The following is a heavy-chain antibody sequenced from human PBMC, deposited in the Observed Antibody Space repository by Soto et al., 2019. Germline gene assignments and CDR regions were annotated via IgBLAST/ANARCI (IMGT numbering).Heavy chain of an antibody. CDR2: IYWDDDK. CDR3: ARLRLGYCSSTSCYGALYYYYGMDV. V-gene: IGHV2-5*02. J-gene: IGHJ6*02. D-gene: IGHD2-2*01. CDR1: GFSLSTSGVG. Sequence: QITLKESGPTLVKPTQTLTLTCTFSGFSLSTSGVGVGWIRQPPGKALEWLALIYWDDDKRYSPSLKSRLTITRDSSKNQVVLTMTNMDPVDTATYYCARLRLGYCSSTSCYGALYYYYGMDVWGQGTTATVSS.